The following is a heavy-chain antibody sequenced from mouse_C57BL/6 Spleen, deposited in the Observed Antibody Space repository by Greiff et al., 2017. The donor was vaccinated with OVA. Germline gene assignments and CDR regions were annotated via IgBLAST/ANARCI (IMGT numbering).Heavy chain of an antibody. CDR1: GFNIKDYY. CDR3: ARGGSYGYAMDD. J-gene: IGHJ4*01. Sequence: VQLQQSGAELVKPGASVKLSCTASGFNIKDYYMHWVKQRTEQGLEWIGRIDPEDGETKYAPKFQGKATITADTSSNTADLQLSSLTSEDTAVYYCARGGSYGYAMDDWGQGTSVTGSS. CDR2: IDPEDGET. V-gene: IGHV14-2*01. D-gene: IGHD1-1*02.